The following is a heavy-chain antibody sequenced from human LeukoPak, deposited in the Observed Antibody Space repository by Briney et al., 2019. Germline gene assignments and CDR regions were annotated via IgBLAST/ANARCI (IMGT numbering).Heavy chain of an antibody. CDR3: ARDLWYCSGGSCLPA. D-gene: IGHD2-15*01. J-gene: IGHJ1*01. CDR1: GGFISSSSYH. Sequence: SETLSLTCIVSGGFISSSSYHWGWIRQSPGKGLEWIGNMYFSGIIYYNPSLKSRVTISVDTSKNQFSLKLSSVTAADTAVYYCARDLWYCSGGSCLPAWGQGTLVTVSS. CDR2: MYFSGII. V-gene: IGHV4-39*07.